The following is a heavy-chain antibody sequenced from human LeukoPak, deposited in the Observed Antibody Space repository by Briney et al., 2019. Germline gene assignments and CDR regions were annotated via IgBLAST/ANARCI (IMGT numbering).Heavy chain of an antibody. CDR1: GGTFDNSA. CDR3: AREKMEVGYYGLDV. CDR2: IIPILNIP. D-gene: IGHD1-26*01. V-gene: IGHV1-69*04. J-gene: IGHJ6*02. Sequence: EASVKVSCKASGGTFDNSAINWVRQAPGQGVEWMGRIIPILNIPNYAQKLQGRVTIAADKSTSTAYIELSSLRSDDTAVYYCAREKMEVGYYGLDVWGQGTTVTVSS.